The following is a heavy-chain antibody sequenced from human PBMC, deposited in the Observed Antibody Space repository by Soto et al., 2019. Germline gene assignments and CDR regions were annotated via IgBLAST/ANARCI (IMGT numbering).Heavy chain of an antibody. CDR3: ARGALRFLEWFYFDY. CDR1: GGTFSSYA. CDR2: IIPIFGTA. J-gene: IGHJ4*02. V-gene: IGHV1-69*13. D-gene: IGHD3-3*01. Sequence: GASVKVSCKASGGTFSSYAISWVRQAPGQGLEWMGGIIPIFGTANYAQKFQGRVTITADESTSTAYMELSSLRSEDTAVYYCARGALRFLEWFYFDYWGQGTLVTVSS.